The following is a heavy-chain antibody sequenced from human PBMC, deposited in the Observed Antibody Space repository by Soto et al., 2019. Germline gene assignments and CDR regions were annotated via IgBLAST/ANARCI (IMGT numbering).Heavy chain of an antibody. CDR1: GGSFSGYY. Sequence: QVQLQQWGAGLLKPSETLSLTCAVYGGSFSGYYWSWIRQPPGKGLEWIGEINHSGSTNYNPSLKSRVTTSVDTSKNQFSLKLSSVTAADTAVYYCARGRRGGSYYYYYYGMDVWGQGTTVTVSS. J-gene: IGHJ6*02. CDR2: INHSGST. CDR3: ARGRRGGSYYYYYYGMDV. D-gene: IGHD1-26*01. V-gene: IGHV4-34*01.